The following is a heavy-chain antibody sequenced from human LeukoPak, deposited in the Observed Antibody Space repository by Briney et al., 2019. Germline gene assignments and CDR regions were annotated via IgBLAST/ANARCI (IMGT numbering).Heavy chain of an antibody. CDR2: VDPEDGET. D-gene: IGHD3-3*01. V-gene: IGHV1-69-2*01. CDR3: ATLRFLEWFSYYYYMDV. J-gene: IGHJ6*03. Sequence: ASVKVSCKVSGYTFTDYYMHWVQQAPGKGLEWMGLVDPEDGETIYAEKFQGRVTITADTSTDTAYMELSNLRSEDTAVYYCATLRFLEWFSYYYYMDVWGKGTTVTVSS. CDR1: GYTFTDYY.